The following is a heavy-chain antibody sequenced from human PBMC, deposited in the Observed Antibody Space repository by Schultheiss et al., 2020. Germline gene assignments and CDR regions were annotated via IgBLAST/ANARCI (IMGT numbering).Heavy chain of an antibody. D-gene: IGHD2-15*01. V-gene: IGHV4-34*01. CDR2: INHSGST. CDR1: GGSFSGYY. CDR3: ARRDCSGGSCYSHYYYGMDV. J-gene: IGHJ6*04. Sequence: SQTLSLTCAVYGGSFSGYYWSWIRQPPGKGLEWIGEINHSGSTNYNPSLKSRVTISVDTSKNQFSLKLSSVTAADTAVYYCARRDCSGGSCYSHYYYGMDVWGKGTTVTVSS.